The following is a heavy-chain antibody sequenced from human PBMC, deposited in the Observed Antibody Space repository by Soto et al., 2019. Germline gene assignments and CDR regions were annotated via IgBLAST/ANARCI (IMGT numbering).Heavy chain of an antibody. CDR2: IYPGNSDT. V-gene: IGHV5-51*01. D-gene: IGHD3-16*02. J-gene: IGHJ4*02. CDR3: ARYEDDYVWGSYRPFDY. Sequence: GESLKISCKGSGYNFTSYWIGWVRQMPGKGLEWMGIIYPGNSDTRYSPSFQGQVPISADKSICTASLQWSSLKASDTALFYCARYEDDYVWGSYRPFDYWGQGTLVTVS. CDR1: GYNFTSYW.